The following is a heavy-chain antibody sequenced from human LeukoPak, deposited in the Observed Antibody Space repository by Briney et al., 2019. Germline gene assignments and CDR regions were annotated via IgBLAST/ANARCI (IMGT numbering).Heavy chain of an antibody. D-gene: IGHD2-8*01. Sequence: GGSLRLSCAASGFTFSSYGMHWVRQAPGKGLEWVAVIWYDGSNKYYADSVKGRFTISRDNSKNTLYLQMNSLRAEDTAVYYCARSDMLAASDYWGQGTLVTVSS. J-gene: IGHJ4*02. CDR1: GFTFSSYG. CDR3: ARSDMLAASDY. V-gene: IGHV3-33*01. CDR2: IWYDGSNK.